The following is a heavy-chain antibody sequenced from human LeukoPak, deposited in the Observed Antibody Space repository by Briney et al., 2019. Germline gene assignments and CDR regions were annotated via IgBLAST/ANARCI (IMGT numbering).Heavy chain of an antibody. CDR1: GYTFTGYY. CDR2: INPNSGGT. D-gene: IGHD6-6*01. V-gene: IGHV1-2*02. Sequence: ASVKVSCKASGYTFTGYYLHWVRQAPGQGLEWMGWINPNSGGTDHAQQFQGRVTMTRDTSISTAYMELSRLRSDDTAVYYCARGGWVYSSSSSDAFDIWGQGTMVTVSS. CDR3: ARGGWVYSSSSSDAFDI. J-gene: IGHJ3*02.